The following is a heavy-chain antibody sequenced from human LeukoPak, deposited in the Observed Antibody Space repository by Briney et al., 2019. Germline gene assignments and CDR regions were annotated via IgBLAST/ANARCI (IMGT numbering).Heavy chain of an antibody. D-gene: IGHD2-15*01. CDR3: TTDAPTPQGGY. J-gene: IGHJ4*02. V-gene: IGHV1-2*02. CDR2: NDPNSGGR. Sequence: SVKVSCRASGYRFTDYYIHWVRQAPGQGREGMGWNDPNSGGRNYAQNLRGRVTMTRETSISTAYMELGSVTSDDTAVYYCTTDAPTPQGGYWGQGTLLTVSS. CDR1: GYRFTDYY.